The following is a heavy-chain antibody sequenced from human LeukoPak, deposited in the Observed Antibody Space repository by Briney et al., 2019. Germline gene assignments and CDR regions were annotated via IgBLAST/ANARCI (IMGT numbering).Heavy chain of an antibody. CDR2: INHSGST. Sequence: SETLSLTCAVFGGSFSGYYWSRIRQPPGKGLEWIGEINHSGSTNYNPSLKSRVTISVDTSKNQFSLKLSSVTAADTAVYYCAKDYAGGWPKRGMDVWGKGATVTVSS. CDR3: AKDYAGGWPKRGMDV. V-gene: IGHV4-34*01. CDR1: GGSFSGYY. D-gene: IGHD3-16*01. J-gene: IGHJ6*03.